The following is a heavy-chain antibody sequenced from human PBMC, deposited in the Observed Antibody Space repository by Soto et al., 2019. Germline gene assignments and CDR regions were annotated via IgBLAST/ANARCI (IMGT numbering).Heavy chain of an antibody. CDR1: GYTFTSSY. Sequence: ASVKVSCKASGYTFTSSYIHWVRQAPGQGLEWMGIINPSGGSTNYAQKFQGRVTMTRDTSTSTVYMELSSLRSEDTAVYYCARHGDVAVVPVAAYYYYGMDVWGQGPTVTV. J-gene: IGHJ6*02. V-gene: IGHV1-46*01. CDR3: ARHGDVAVVPVAAYYYYGMDV. CDR2: INPSGGST. D-gene: IGHD2-2*01.